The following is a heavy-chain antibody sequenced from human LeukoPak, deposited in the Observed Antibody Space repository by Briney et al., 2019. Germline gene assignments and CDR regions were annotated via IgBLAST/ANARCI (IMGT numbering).Heavy chain of an antibody. Sequence: GRSLRLSCAASGFAFSRYGMHWVRQAPGKGLEWVAVIWDDGSNQKYADSVKGRFTISRDNSKSTLYLQMNSLRAEDTAVYYCVRGRGSSWYFDYWGQGTLVTVSS. V-gene: IGHV3-33*01. D-gene: IGHD6-13*01. J-gene: IGHJ4*02. CDR1: GFAFSRYG. CDR2: IWDDGSNQ. CDR3: VRGRGSSWYFDY.